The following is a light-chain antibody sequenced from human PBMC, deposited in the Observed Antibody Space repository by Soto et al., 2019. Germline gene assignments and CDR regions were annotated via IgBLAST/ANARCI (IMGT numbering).Light chain of an antibody. CDR1: QSVSSSY. V-gene: IGKV3-20*01. J-gene: IGKJ4*01. CDR3: QQYGSSQFT. CDR2: GAS. Sequence: DIVLTQSPGTLSLSPGERATLSCRSSQSVSSSYLAWYQQKPGQAPRLLIYGASSRATGIPDRFSGSGSGTDFTLTISRLKPEDFAVYYCQQYGSSQFTFGGGTKVEIK.